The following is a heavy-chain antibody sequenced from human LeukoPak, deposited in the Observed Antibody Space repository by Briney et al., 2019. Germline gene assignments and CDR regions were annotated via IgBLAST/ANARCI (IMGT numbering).Heavy chain of an antibody. CDR3: ARGGQWELPNY. D-gene: IGHD1-26*01. Sequence: GGSLRLSCAASGFIFSSYSMNWVRQAPGKGLEWVSSISSASGYIYYADSVKGRFTISRDNAQNSLYLQVNNLRAEDTAVYYCARGGQWELPNYWGQGTLVTVSS. CDR2: ISSASGYI. V-gene: IGHV3-21*01. J-gene: IGHJ4*02. CDR1: GFIFSSYS.